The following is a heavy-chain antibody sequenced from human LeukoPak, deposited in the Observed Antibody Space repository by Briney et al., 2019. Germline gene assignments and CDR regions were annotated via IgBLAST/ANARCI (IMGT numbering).Heavy chain of an antibody. CDR3: ARVKYSYGFWDD. V-gene: IGHV3-7*01. CDR1: GFMFNIYW. Sequence: GGSLRLSCAASGFMFNIYWMSWVRQAPGKGPQGVANIKYDGSETYYVDSVKGRFTISRDNARNSVYFQMNSLRVEDTAVYYCARVKYSYGFWDDWGQGTLVAVSS. J-gene: IGHJ4*02. CDR2: IKYDGSET. D-gene: IGHD3/OR15-3a*01.